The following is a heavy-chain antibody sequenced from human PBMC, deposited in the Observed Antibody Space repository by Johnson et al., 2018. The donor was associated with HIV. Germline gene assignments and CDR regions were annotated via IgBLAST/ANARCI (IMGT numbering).Heavy chain of an antibody. CDR2: IKQDGSEK. Sequence: VQLVESGGGLVQPGGSLRLSCATSGFTFSNYWMSWVRQAPGKGLEWVANIKQDGSEKYYADSVKGRFTISRDNAKNSLYLQMNSLRAEDTAVYYCAREGPSERAGFDIWGQGTMVTVSS. J-gene: IGHJ3*02. V-gene: IGHV3-7*01. CDR1: GFTFSNYW. CDR3: AREGPSERAGFDI.